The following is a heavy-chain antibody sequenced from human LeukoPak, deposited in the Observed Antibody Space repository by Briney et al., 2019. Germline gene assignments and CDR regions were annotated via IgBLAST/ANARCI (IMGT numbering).Heavy chain of an antibody. J-gene: IGHJ3*02. CDR3: ARDFRGSVDAFDI. Sequence: SETLSLTCTVSGVSISDYYWNWMRQPPGKGLEWIGYIYYSGRTNYNPSLKSRVTISVDTPKNQFSLKLSSVSAADTAVYYCARDFRGSVDAFDIWGQGTMVAVSS. CDR1: GVSISDYY. CDR2: IYYSGRT. V-gene: IGHV4-59*01.